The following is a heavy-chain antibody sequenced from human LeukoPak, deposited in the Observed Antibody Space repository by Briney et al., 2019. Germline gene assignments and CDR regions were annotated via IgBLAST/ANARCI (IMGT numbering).Heavy chain of an antibody. CDR2: ISAYNGNT. J-gene: IGHJ3*02. CDR1: GYTFTSYG. CDR3: AREEGVVATLDAFDI. D-gene: IGHD3-22*01. Sequence: ASVKVSCKASGYTFTSYGISWVRQAPGQGLEWMGWISAYNGNTNYAQKLQGRVTMTTDTSTSTAYMELRSLRSDDTAIYYCAREEGVVATLDAFDIWGQGTMVTVSS. V-gene: IGHV1-18*01.